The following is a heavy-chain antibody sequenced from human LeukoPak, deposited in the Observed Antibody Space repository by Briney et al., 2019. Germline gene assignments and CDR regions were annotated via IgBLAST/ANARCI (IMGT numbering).Heavy chain of an antibody. J-gene: IGHJ4*02. CDR2: IRCDRDNK. Sequence: GGSLRLSCAASGFTFSSFGMHWVRQAPGKGLEWVAFIRCDRDNKYYADSVKGRFTISRDNSKNTLYLQMNNLRVEDTAVYYCAKDFRWSFDYWGQGTLVTVSS. CDR1: GFTFSSFG. D-gene: IGHD2-15*01. CDR3: AKDFRWSFDY. V-gene: IGHV3-30*02.